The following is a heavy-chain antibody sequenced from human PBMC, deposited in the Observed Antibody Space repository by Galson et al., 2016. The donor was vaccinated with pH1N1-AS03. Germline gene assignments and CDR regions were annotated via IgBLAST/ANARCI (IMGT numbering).Heavy chain of an antibody. Sequence: LTCAVSGDSISTSNWWSWVRQPPGKGLEWIGEVSHAGRTNYSPSLKSRVTISLDKSKNQFSLQLTSVTAADTAVYYCARDVLPYSLGLDVWGQETTVTVSS. CDR3: ARDVLPYSLGLDV. D-gene: IGHD5-18*01. J-gene: IGHJ6*02. CDR1: GDSISTSNW. CDR2: VSHAGRT. V-gene: IGHV4-4*02.